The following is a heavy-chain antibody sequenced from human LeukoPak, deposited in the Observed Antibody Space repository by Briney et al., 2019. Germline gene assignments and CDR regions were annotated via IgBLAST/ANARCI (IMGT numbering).Heavy chain of an antibody. CDR3: ARDLDYYDRIFDY. V-gene: IGHV1-69*04. CDR2: IIPIFGIA. Sequence: ASVKVSCKASGGTFSSYAISWVRQAPGQGLEWMGRIIPIFGIANYAQKFQGRVTITADKSTSTAYMELSSLRSEDTAVYYCARDLDYYDRIFDYWGQGTLVTVSS. D-gene: IGHD3-22*01. CDR1: GGTFSSYA. J-gene: IGHJ4*02.